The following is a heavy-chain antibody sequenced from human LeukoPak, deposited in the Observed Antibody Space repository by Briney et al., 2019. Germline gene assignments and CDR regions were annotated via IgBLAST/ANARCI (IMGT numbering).Heavy chain of an antibody. Sequence: PGGSLRLSCAASGFTFSSYAMSWVRQAPGKGLEWVSAISGSGGSTYYADSVKGRFTISRDNSKNTLYLQMNSLRAEDTAVYYCAKVGGRDSSGSPIYYWGQGTLVTVSS. V-gene: IGHV3-23*01. D-gene: IGHD3-22*01. CDR3: AKVGGRDSSGSPIYY. J-gene: IGHJ4*02. CDR2: ISGSGGST. CDR1: GFTFSSYA.